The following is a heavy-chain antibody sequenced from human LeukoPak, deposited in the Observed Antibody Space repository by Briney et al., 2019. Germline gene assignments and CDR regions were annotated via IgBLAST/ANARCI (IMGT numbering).Heavy chain of an antibody. V-gene: IGHV3-23*01. J-gene: IGHJ4*02. CDR3: AKDVSSCGGDCPDS. D-gene: IGHD2-21*02. Sequence: GGSLRLSCVASGFTFTTYPMSWVRQAPGKGLEWVSGISVSGGSTYYADSVKGRFTISRDNSKNTMYLQMNSLRAEETAIYYCAKDVSSCGGDCPDSWGQGTLVTVSS. CDR1: GFTFTTYP. CDR2: ISVSGGST.